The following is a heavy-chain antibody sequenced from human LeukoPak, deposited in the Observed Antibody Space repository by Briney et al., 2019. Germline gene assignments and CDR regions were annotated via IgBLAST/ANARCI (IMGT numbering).Heavy chain of an antibody. CDR3: ARRQGYYYDRYFDY. Sequence: SETLSLTCAVYGGSFSGYYWSWIRQPPGKGLEWIGEINHSGSTNYNPSLKSRVTISVDTSKNQFSLKLSSVTAADTAVYYCARRQGYYYDRYFDYWGQGTLVTVSS. CDR2: INHSGST. D-gene: IGHD3-22*01. J-gene: IGHJ4*02. V-gene: IGHV4-34*01. CDR1: GGSFSGYY.